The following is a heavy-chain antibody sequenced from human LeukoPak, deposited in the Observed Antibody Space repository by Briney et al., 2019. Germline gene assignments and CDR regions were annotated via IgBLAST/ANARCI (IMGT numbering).Heavy chain of an antibody. CDR3: AREGDRSHHAFDI. CDR2: ISYDGSNK. J-gene: IGHJ3*02. V-gene: IGHV3-30*14. D-gene: IGHD2-15*01. Sequence: GGSLRLSCAASGFTFSSYAMHWVRQAPGKGLEWVAVISYDGSNKYYADSVKGRFTISRDNSKNTLYLQMNSLRAEDTAVYYCAREGDRSHHAFDIWGQGIMVTVSS. CDR1: GFTFSSYA.